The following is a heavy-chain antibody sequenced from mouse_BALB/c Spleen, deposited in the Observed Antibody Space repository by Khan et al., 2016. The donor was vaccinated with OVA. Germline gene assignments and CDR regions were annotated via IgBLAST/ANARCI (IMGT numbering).Heavy chain of an antibody. CDR2: ISTGGHYT. D-gene: IGHD1-1*01. CDR1: GFTFSTYG. V-gene: IGHV5-6*01. Sequence: EVELVESGGDLVEPGGSLKLSCAGSGFTFSTYGMSWVRQTPDKRLEWVATISTGGHYTYYPDSVRGRFTISRDNAKNTLYLQMTSLTSEDTAMFYCARLAYYYDSEGFAYWGQGTLVTVSA. J-gene: IGHJ3*01. CDR3: ARLAYYYDSEGFAY.